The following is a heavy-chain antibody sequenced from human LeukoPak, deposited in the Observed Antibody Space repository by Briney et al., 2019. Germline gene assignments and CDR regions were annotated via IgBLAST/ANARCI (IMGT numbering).Heavy chain of an antibody. CDR2: IVPPLGTA. D-gene: IGHD4-23*01. Sequence: GASVTVSCKASGGIYRRYSITWVRQAPGQGLEWMGGIVPPLGTANYAQKFQGRVTITTDESTNTAYMELTSLTSEDAAVYYCTTYGSNIAEYFEHWGQGTLVSVSS. J-gene: IGHJ1*01. CDR1: GGIYRRYS. CDR3: TTYGSNIAEYFEH. V-gene: IGHV1-69*16.